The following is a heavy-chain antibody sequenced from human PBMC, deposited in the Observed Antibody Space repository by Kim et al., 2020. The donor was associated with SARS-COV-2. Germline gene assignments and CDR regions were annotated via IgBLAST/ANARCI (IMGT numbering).Heavy chain of an antibody. D-gene: IGHD2-15*01. J-gene: IGHJ6*02. CDR3: ARRQDCLGGSCYYYYYGMDV. V-gene: IGHV5-51*01. CDR1: GYSFTSYW. CDR2: IYPGDSDT. Sequence: GESLKISCKGSGYSFTSYWIGWVRQMPGKGLEWMGIIYPGDSDTRYSPSFQGQVTISADKSISTAYLQWSSLKASDTAMYYCARRQDCLGGSCYYYYYGMDVWGQGTTVTVSS.